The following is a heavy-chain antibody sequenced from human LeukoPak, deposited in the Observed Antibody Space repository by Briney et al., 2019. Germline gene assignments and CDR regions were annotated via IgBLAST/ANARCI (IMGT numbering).Heavy chain of an antibody. J-gene: IGHJ3*02. D-gene: IGHD3-22*01. CDR2: IYYSGST. Sequence: PSETLSLTCTVSGGSISSGGYYWSWIRQHPGKGLEWIGYIYYSGSTYYNPSLKSRVTISVDTSKNQFSLKLSSVTAADTAVYYCALERGYYDSSGTDAFDIWGQGIMVTVSS. CDR1: GGSISSGGYY. V-gene: IGHV4-31*03. CDR3: ALERGYYDSSGTDAFDI.